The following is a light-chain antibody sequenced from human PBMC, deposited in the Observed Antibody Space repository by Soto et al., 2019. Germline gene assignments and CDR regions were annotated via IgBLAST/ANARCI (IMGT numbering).Light chain of an antibody. CDR2: DVS. CDR3: CSYAGSYTYVV. V-gene: IGLV2-11*01. CDR1: SSDVGGYNY. J-gene: IGLJ2*01. Sequence: QSALTQPRSVSGSPGQSVTISCTGTSSDVGGYNYVSWYQQHPGKAPKLMIYDVSKRPSGVTDRFSGSKSGNTVSLTVSGLQAEDEADYYFCSYAGSYTYVVFGGGTKLTVL.